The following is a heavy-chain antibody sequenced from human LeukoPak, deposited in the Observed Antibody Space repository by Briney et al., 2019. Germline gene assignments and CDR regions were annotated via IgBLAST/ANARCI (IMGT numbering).Heavy chain of an antibody. J-gene: IGHJ4*02. CDR2: VYYSGVT. Sequence: SETLSLTCTVSGDSTVSGGSMTTYYWTWLRQPPGKALEWIGFVYYSGVTKYNPSLESRVTISLDASKNQFSLKLSSVTAADTAMYYCARRVATEPKYFFDSWGQGTLVTVSS. D-gene: IGHD5-12*01. CDR1: VSGDSTVSGGSMTTYY. CDR3: ARRVATEPKYFFDS. V-gene: IGHV4-59*08.